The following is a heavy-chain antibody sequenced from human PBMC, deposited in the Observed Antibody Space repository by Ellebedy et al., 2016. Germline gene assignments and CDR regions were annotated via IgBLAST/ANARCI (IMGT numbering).Heavy chain of an antibody. CDR1: GFTFGDYA. J-gene: IGHJ1*01. V-gene: IGHV3-21*01. D-gene: IGHD7-27*01. Sequence: GGSLRLSCTASGFTFGDYAMNWVRQAPGKGLEWVSSISSSSSYIYYADSVKGRFTISRDNAKNSLYLQMNSLRAEDTAVYYCASVGTIQFQHWGQGTLVTVSS. CDR3: ASVGTIQFQH. CDR2: ISSSSSYI.